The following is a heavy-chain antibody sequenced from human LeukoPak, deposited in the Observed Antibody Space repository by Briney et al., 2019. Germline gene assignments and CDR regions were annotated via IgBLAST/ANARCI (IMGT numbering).Heavy chain of an antibody. V-gene: IGHV1-2*02. J-gene: IGHJ3*02. D-gene: IGHD6-13*01. CDR1: GYTFTGYY. Sequence: ASVKVSCTASGYTFTGYYIHWVRQAPGQGLEWMGWIHPNSGGTYFAQKFQGRVTMTRDTSNNTAYLEMRSDDTALYYCARSSSSWYNAFDIWGQGTMVTVSS. CDR2: IHPNSGGT. CDR3: ARSSSSWYNAFDI.